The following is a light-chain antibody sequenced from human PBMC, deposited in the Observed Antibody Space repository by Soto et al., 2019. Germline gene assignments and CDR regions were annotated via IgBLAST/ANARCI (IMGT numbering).Light chain of an antibody. V-gene: IGLV2-14*03. CDR1: SSDVGGYNF. CDR3: CSHSSSITWM. Sequence: QSALTQTASVSGSPGQSITISCTGTSSDVGGYNFVSWYQQHPGKAPKPIIHEVTNRPSGVSGRFSGSKSGNTAFLTISGLQAEDEAVYYCCSHSSSITWMFGGGTKLTVL. J-gene: IGLJ3*02. CDR2: EVT.